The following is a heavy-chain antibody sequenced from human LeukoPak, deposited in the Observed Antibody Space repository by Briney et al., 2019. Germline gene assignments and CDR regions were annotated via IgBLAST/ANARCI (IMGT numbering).Heavy chain of an antibody. J-gene: IGHJ3*02. D-gene: IGHD2-2*01. V-gene: IGHV1-69*04. CDR1: GGTFSSYT. Sequence: SVKVSCKASGGTFSSYTISWVRQAPGQGLEWMGRIIPILGIANYAQKFQGRVTITADKSTSTAYMELSSLRSEDTAVYYCARDQVVPADPDAFDIWGQGTMVTASS. CDR3: ARDQVVPADPDAFDI. CDR2: IIPILGIA.